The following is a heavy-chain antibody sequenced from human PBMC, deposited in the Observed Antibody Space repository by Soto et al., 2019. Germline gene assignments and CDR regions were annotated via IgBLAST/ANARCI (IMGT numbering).Heavy chain of an antibody. D-gene: IGHD2-15*01. CDR2: IIPIFGTA. Sequence: QVQLVQSGAEVKKPGSSVKVSCKASGGTFSSYAISWVRQAPGQGLEWMGGIIPIFGTANYAQKFQGRVTISADESTSTAYLALSSLRSEDTAVYYCARGYCSGGSCYNWFDPWGQGTLVTVSS. J-gene: IGHJ5*02. CDR3: ARGYCSGGSCYNWFDP. V-gene: IGHV1-69*01. CDR1: GGTFSSYA.